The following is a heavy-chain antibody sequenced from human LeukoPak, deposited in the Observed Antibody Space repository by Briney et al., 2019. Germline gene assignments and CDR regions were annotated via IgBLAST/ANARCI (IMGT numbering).Heavy chain of an antibody. J-gene: IGHJ4*02. CDR3: ARDRNYYDSSGWTRFDY. CDR2: IYTSGSI. CDR1: GGSISGYY. D-gene: IGHD3-22*01. Sequence: SQTLSLTCTVPGGSISGYYWSWIRQPAGKGLEWIGRIYTSGSINYNPSLKSRVTMSVDTSKNQISLKLSSVTAADTAVYYCARDRNYYDSSGWTRFDYCGQGALVTVSS. V-gene: IGHV4-4*07.